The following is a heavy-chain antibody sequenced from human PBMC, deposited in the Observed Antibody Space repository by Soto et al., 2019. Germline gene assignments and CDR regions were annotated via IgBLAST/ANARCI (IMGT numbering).Heavy chain of an antibody. V-gene: IGHV3-23*01. CDR2: ISGSGGST. D-gene: IGHD1-7*01. CDR1: GFTFSSYA. J-gene: IGHJ6*02. Sequence: GGSLRLSCAASGFTFSSYAMSWVRQAPGKGLEWVSAISGSGGSTYYADSVKGRFTISRDNSKNTLYLQMNSLRAEDTAVYYCAKFGNYVRFFDYYGMDVWGQGTTVTVSS. CDR3: AKFGNYVRFFDYYGMDV.